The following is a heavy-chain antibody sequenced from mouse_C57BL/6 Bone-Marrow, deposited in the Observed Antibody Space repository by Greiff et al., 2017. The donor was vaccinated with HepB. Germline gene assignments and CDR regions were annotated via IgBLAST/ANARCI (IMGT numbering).Heavy chain of an antibody. D-gene: IGHD1-1*01. CDR2: IDPEDGET. CDR3: DKFLLFITAVVGYFDV. Sequence: EVQLQQSGAELVKPGASVKLSCTASGFNIKDYYMHWVKQRTEQGLEWIGRIDPEDGETKYAPKFQGKATITADTSSNTAYLQHSSLSSEDTAVYYCDKFLLFITAVVGYFDVWGTGTTVTVSS. CDR1: GFNIKDYY. V-gene: IGHV14-2*01. J-gene: IGHJ1*03.